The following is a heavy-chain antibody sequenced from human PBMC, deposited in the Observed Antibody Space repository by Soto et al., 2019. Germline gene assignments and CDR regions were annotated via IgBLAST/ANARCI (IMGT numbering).Heavy chain of an antibody. D-gene: IGHD3-3*01. J-gene: IGHJ4*02. CDR1: GFSFGSYA. CDR2: ISGSDGKT. V-gene: IGHV3-23*01. Sequence: RLSCAASGFSFGSYALSWVRRAPGKGLEWVSTISGSDGKTFYADAVKGRFSISRDTSQNTLYLQMNSLRADDTAIYYCARWSYLDYWGQGXRVTVSS. CDR3: ARWSYLDY.